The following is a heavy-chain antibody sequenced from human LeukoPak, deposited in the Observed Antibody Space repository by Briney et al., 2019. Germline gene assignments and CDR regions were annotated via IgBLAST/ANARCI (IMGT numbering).Heavy chain of an antibody. Sequence: GGSLRLSCAASGFTFSSYAMHWVRQAPGKGLEWVSSISSSSSYIYYADSVKGRFTISRDNAKNSLYLQMNSLRAEDTAVYYCARDPYSSGWDYYYYGMDVWGQGTTVTVSS. J-gene: IGHJ6*02. CDR2: ISSSSSYI. CDR3: ARDPYSSGWDYYYYGMDV. D-gene: IGHD6-19*01. CDR1: GFTFSSYA. V-gene: IGHV3-21*01.